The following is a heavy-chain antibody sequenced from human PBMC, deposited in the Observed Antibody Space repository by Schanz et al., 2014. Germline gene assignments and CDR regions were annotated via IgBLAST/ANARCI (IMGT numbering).Heavy chain of an antibody. CDR3: ARDGVAATTDFEY. Sequence: EVQLVESGGGLVKPGGSLRLSCTASGFSFDSYNMNWVRQSPGKGLEWVAFLSFDSRHIYYADSVKGRFTISRDNAKSSWHLQMNSLRADDTAVYYCARDGVAATTDFEYWGQGALVTVSS. J-gene: IGHJ4*02. CDR1: GFSFDSYN. CDR2: LSFDSRHI. D-gene: IGHD1-1*01. V-gene: IGHV3-21*06.